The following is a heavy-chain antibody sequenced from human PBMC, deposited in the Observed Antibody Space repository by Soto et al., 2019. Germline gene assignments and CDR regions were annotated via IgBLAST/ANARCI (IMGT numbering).Heavy chain of an antibody. V-gene: IGHV1-69*13. CDR1: GGTFSSYA. CDR3: ARGGVVVAATSGYFQH. CDR2: IIPIFGTA. D-gene: IGHD2-15*01. Sequence: SVKVYCKASGGTFSSYAISWVRQAPGQGLEWMGGIIPIFGTANYAQKFQGRVTITADESTSTAYMELSSLRSEDTAVYYCARGGVVVAATSGYFQHWGQGTLVTVSS. J-gene: IGHJ1*01.